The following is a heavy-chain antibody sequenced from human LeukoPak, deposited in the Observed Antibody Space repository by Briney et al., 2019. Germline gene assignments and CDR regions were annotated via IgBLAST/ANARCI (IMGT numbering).Heavy chain of an antibody. CDR2: ITAAGDNT. J-gene: IGHJ5*02. Sequence: SGGSLRLSCAASGFTFSSYAMSWVRQAPGEGLEWVSTITAAGDNTYYAASVKGRFTISRDNSKNTVYLQISSLGDEDTALYYCAQSAGFDPWGQGTLVTVSS. V-gene: IGHV3-23*01. CDR3: AQSAGFDP. CDR1: GFTFSSYA.